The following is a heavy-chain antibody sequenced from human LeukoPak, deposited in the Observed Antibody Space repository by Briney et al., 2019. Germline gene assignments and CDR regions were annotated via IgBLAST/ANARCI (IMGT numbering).Heavy chain of an antibody. Sequence: GGSLRLSCAASGFTFSSYGIHWVRQAPGKGLEWVAFIRYDGSNKYYADSVRGRFTISRDNSKNTLYLQMNLRADDTAVYYCAKSYRSGWYRGVIDYWGQGTLVTVSS. D-gene: IGHD6-13*01. CDR3: AKSYRSGWYRGVIDY. CDR1: GFTFSSYG. J-gene: IGHJ4*02. V-gene: IGHV3-30*02. CDR2: IRYDGSNK.